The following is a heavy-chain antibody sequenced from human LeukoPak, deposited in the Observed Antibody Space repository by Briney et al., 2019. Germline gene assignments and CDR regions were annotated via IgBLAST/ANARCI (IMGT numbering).Heavy chain of an antibody. CDR2: IYYSGST. CDR1: GGSISSGGYY. D-gene: IGHD5-24*01. Sequence: PSQTLSLTCTVSGGSISSGGYYWSWIRQHPGKGLEWIGYIYYSGSTYYNPSLKSRVTISVDTSKNQFSLKLSSVTAADTAVYYCALGEEMATIFDYWGQGTLVTVSS. V-gene: IGHV4-31*03. J-gene: IGHJ4*02. CDR3: ALGEEMATIFDY.